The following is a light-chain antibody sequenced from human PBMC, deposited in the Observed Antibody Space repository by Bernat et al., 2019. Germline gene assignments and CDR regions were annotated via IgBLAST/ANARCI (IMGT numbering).Light chain of an antibody. CDR3: ATWDDSLSVYV. V-gene: IGLV1-47*01. CDR2: WNS. CDR1: SSNIGSNY. Sequence: QSVLTQPPSASGAPGQTITISCSGSSSNIGSNYVYWYQHLPGRAPKLLIYWNSKRPSGVPDRFSGSKSGTSASLAISGLRSEDEADYYCATWDDSLSVYVFGTGTEVTVL. J-gene: IGLJ1*01.